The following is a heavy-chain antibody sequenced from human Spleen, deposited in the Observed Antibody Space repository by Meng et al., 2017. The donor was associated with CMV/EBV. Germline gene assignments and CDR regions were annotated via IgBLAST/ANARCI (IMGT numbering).Heavy chain of an antibody. CDR2: IYYSGST. Sequence: GGSISSSSYYRGWIRKPPGKGLEWIGSIYYSGSTYYDPSLQSRITISVDTSKNQFSLKLSSVTAADTSVYYCASYSQLIPPYNWFDPWGQGTLVTVSS. D-gene: IGHD6-13*01. CDR3: ASYSQLIPPYNWFDP. J-gene: IGHJ5*02. V-gene: IGHV4-39*07. CDR1: GGSISSSSYY.